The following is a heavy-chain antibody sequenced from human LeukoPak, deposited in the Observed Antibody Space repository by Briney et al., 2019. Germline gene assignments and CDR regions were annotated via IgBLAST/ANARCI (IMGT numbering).Heavy chain of an antibody. V-gene: IGHV4-34*01. CDR2: IDHSGST. CDR3: ARASKPSGTTRPYNWFDP. Sequence: SETLSLTCSVSGVYFSSSGCYWSWIRQPPGKGLEWIGEIDHSGSTNYNPSLKSRVTISVDTSKNQFSLKLSSVTAADTAVYYCARASKPSGTTRPYNWFDPWGQGTLVTVSS. D-gene: IGHD1-7*01. J-gene: IGHJ5*02. CDR1: GVYFSSSGCY.